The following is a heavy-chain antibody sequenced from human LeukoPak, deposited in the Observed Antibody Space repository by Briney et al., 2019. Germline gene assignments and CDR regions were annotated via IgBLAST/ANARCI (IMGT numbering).Heavy chain of an antibody. Sequence: GGSLRLSCAASGFTFSSYGMHWVRQAPGKGLEWVAVLWYDGSNKYYADSVKGRFTISRDNSKNTLYLQMNSLRAEDTAVYYCARDWRVPEITMIVVGLGYWGQGTLVTVSS. CDR3: ARDWRVPEITMIVVGLGY. V-gene: IGHV3-33*01. CDR1: GFTFSSYG. J-gene: IGHJ4*02. D-gene: IGHD3-22*01. CDR2: LWYDGSNK.